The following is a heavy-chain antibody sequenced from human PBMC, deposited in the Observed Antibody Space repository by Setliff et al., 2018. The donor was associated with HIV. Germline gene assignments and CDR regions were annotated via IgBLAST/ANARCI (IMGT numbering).Heavy chain of an antibody. D-gene: IGHD2-8*02. CDR2: IKQDGSEN. Sequence: GGSLRLSCAASGFTFSSRWMTWVRQAPGKGLEWVANIKQDGSENYFVDSVKGRFTISRDNARNSLYLQMTSLRAEDTAVYYCARDGGMGVYHMDVWGKGTTVTVSS. V-gene: IGHV3-7*03. CDR3: ARDGGMGVYHMDV. CDR1: GFTFSSRW. J-gene: IGHJ6*03.